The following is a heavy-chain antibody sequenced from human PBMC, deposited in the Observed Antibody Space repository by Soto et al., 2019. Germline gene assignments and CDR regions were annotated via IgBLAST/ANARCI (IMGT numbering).Heavy chain of an antibody. Sequence: SGTLSLTCAAYCVSFSGYYWNWIRQTPGKGLEWVGDSNHSGGTKYKPSLTSRGNISVDTFKTQFSLQLGSETAADTAVYYSALCGSHNKYYYYGVDVWGQGTTVTVSS. CDR1: CVSFSGYY. CDR3: ALCGSHNKYYYYGVDV. D-gene: IGHD2-21*01. V-gene: IGHV4-34*01. CDR2: SNHSGGT. J-gene: IGHJ6*02.